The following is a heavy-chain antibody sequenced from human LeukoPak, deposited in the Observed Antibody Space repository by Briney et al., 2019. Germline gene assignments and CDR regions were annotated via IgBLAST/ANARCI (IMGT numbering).Heavy chain of an antibody. CDR2: INPNSGGT. CDR1: GYTFTDYY. V-gene: IGHV1-2*06. J-gene: IGHJ4*02. D-gene: IGHD5-18*01. Sequence: ASVKVSCKASGYTFTDYYIHWVRQAPGQGLEWMGRINPNSGGTNYAQKFQGRVTMTRDTSISTAYMELSRLRSDDTAVYYCARMLRGYSYACLDYWGQGTLVTVSS. CDR3: ARMLRGYSYACLDY.